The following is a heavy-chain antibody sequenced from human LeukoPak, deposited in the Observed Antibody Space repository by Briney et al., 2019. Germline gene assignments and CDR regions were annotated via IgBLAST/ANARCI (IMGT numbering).Heavy chain of an antibody. CDR2: IYSSGST. V-gene: IGHV4-59*01. CDR3: ARDPPSDEAFDI. J-gene: IGHJ3*02. CDR1: GGSISDYY. Sequence: SETLSLTCTVSGGSISDYYWSWIRQPPGKGLEWIGYIYSSGSTNYNPSLKSRVTISIDRSKTQFSLKLSSVTAADTAVYYCARDPPSDEAFDIWGQGTMVTVSS.